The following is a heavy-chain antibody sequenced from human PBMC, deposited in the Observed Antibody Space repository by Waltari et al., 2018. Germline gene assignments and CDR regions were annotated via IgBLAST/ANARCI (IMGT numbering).Heavy chain of an antibody. CDR1: GGSFSGYY. Sequence: QVQLQQWGAGLLKPSETLSLTCAVYGGSFSGYYLSWIRQPPGKGLEWIGEINHSGSTNYNPSLKSRVTISVDTSKNQFSLKLSSVTAADTAVYYCARGWRVLLWFGESPSAYYFDYWGQGTLVTVSS. J-gene: IGHJ4*02. CDR3: ARGWRVLLWFGESPSAYYFDY. CDR2: INHSGST. D-gene: IGHD3-10*01. V-gene: IGHV4-34*01.